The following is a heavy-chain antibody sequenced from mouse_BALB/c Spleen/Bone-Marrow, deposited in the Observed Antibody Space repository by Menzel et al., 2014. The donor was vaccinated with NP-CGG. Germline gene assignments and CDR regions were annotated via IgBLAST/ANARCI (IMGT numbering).Heavy chain of an antibody. V-gene: IGHV1S81*02. CDR2: INPSNGRT. D-gene: IGHD2-3*01. J-gene: IGHJ3*01. CDR1: GYTFTSYW. CDR3: ARYDGPAWFAY. Sequence: QVQLQRPGAELVKPGASVKLSCKASGYTFTSYWIHWVKLRPGHGLEWIGEINPSNGRTNYNEKFKNKATLTVDKSSSTAYIQLSSLTSEDSAVYYCARYDGPAWFAYWGQGTLVTVS.